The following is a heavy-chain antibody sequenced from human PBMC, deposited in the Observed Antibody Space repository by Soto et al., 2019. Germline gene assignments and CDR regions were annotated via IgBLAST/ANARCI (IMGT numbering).Heavy chain of an antibody. CDR3: TTDPSGSYLFDY. V-gene: IGHV3-15*07. CDR1: GFTFSNAW. CDR2: IKSKTDGGTT. D-gene: IGHD1-26*01. J-gene: IGHJ4*02. Sequence: EVQLVESGGGLVKPGGSLRLSCAASGFTFSNAWMNWVRQAPGKGLEWVGRIKSKTDGGTTDYAAPVKGRFTISRDDSKNTLYLQMNSHKTEDTAVYYCTTDPSGSYLFDYWGQGTLVTVSS.